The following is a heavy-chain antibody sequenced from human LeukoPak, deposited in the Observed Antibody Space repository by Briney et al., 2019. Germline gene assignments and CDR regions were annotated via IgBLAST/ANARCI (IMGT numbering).Heavy chain of an antibody. D-gene: IGHD3-3*01. CDR1: GYTLTELS. CDR3: ATAYDFWSGQNDAFDI. CDR2: FDPEDGET. V-gene: IGHV1-24*01. J-gene: IGHJ3*02. Sequence: ASVKVSCKVSGYTLTELSMHWVRQAPGKGLEWMGGFDPEDGETIYAQKFQGRVTMTEDTSTDTAYMELSSLRSEDTAVYYCATAYDFWSGQNDAFDIWGQGTMVTISS.